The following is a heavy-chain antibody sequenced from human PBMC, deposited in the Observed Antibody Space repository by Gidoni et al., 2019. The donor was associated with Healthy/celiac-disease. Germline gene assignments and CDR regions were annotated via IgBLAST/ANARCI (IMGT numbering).Heavy chain of an antibody. J-gene: IGHJ3*02. Sequence: QVQLQESGPGLVKPSETLSLTCTVSGGSISSYYWSWIRQPPGKGLEWSGYIYYSGSTNYNPSLKSRVTISVDTSKNQFSLKLSSVTAADTAVYYCAREGREGDGQQLVPHAFDIWGQGTMVTVSS. V-gene: IGHV4-59*01. CDR3: AREGREGDGQQLVPHAFDI. CDR2: IYYSGST. D-gene: IGHD6-13*01. CDR1: GGSISSYY.